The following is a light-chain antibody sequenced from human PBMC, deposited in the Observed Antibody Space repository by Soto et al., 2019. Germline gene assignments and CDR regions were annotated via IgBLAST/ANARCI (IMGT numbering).Light chain of an antibody. CDR2: EVN. CDR3: SSYAGSNKRYV. CDR1: SSDVGYYNY. J-gene: IGLJ1*01. Sequence: QSALTQPPSASGSPGQSVTISCTGTSSDVGYYNYVSWYQQYPGKAPKLLIYEVNKRPSGVPDRFSGSKSGNTASLTVSGLQTEDEADYYCSSYAGSNKRYVFGPGTQLTVL. V-gene: IGLV2-8*01.